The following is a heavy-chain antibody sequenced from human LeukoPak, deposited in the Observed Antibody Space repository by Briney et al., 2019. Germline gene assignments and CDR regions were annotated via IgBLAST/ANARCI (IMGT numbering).Heavy chain of an antibody. CDR3: ARGRPHGNDY. CDR2: IASDGSST. Sequence: GGSWGPSWAAPGFTLSSYWMNWVGQAPGRGLGWVSRIASDGSSTTYADSVKGRFSISRDNAKNTLYLQMNSLRVEDTAVYYCARGRPHGNDYWGQGTLVTVSS. D-gene: IGHD4-23*01. J-gene: IGHJ4*02. CDR1: GFTLSSYW. V-gene: IGHV3-74*01.